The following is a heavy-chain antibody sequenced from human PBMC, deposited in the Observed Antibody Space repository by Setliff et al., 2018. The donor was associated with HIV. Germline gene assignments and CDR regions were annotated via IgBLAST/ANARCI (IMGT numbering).Heavy chain of an antibody. CDR1: GYTFTSYA. Sequence: ASVKVSCKASGYTFTSYAMNSVRQAPGQGLEWMGWINTNTGNPTYAQGFTGRFVFSLDTSVSTAYLQISSLKAEDTAVYYCARKYYYDSSGYYYGYAFDIWGQGTMVTVSS. D-gene: IGHD3-22*01. CDR2: INTNTGNP. J-gene: IGHJ3*02. CDR3: ARKYYYDSSGYYYGYAFDI. V-gene: IGHV7-4-1*02.